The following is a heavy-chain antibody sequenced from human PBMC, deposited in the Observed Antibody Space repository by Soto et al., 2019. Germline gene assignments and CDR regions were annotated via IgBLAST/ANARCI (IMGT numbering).Heavy chain of an antibody. V-gene: IGHV1-69*02. D-gene: IGHD3-10*01. Sequence: QVQLVQSGAAVKKPGSSVKVSCKASGGTFISYSISWVRQAPGQGLEWMGRIIPNLGIANYAQKFQGRVTITADKSTSTVYMELSSLRSDDTAVYYCARYGSEWNWFDPWGQGTLVTVSS. CDR3: ARYGSEWNWFDP. J-gene: IGHJ5*02. CDR2: IIPNLGIA. CDR1: GGTFISYS.